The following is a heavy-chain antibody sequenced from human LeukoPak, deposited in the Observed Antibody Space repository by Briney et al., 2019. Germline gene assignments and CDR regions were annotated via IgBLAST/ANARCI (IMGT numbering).Heavy chain of an antibody. V-gene: IGHV1-69*06. J-gene: IGHJ4*02. Sequence: ASVKVSCKASGGTFSSYAISWVRQAPGQGLEWMGGIIPIFGTANYAQKFQGRVTITADKSTSTAYMELSSLRSEDTAVYYCARDEQWGGTGGDYWGQGTLVTVSS. CDR1: GGTFSSYA. D-gene: IGHD6-19*01. CDR2: IIPIFGTA. CDR3: ARDEQWGGTGGDY.